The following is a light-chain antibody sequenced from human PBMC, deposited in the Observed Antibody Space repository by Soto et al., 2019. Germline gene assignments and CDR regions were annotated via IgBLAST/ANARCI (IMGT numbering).Light chain of an antibody. Sequence: DIQMTQSPSSLSSSVSDRFTICFLASQDIDIDLHWYQQKPGEAPKLLIYAASTLYGGVPSRFSGSGSGTDFALTITSLQAEDFATYYCQQLRMYPSTFGGGTKVDIK. CDR3: QQLRMYPST. J-gene: IGKJ4*01. CDR1: QDIDID. CDR2: AAS. V-gene: IGKV1-9*01.